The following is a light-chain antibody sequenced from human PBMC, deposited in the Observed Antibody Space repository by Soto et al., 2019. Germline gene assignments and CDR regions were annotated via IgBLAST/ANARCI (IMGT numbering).Light chain of an antibody. CDR2: SAS. J-gene: IGKJ3*01. V-gene: IGKV3-15*01. CDR3: QQYTNWPFT. Sequence: EIVMTQSPATLSVSPGERATLSCRASQSVRSNLAWYQQKPGQAPRLLIYSASTRATGIPARFSGSGSGTEFTLTISRQQSEDFAVYYCQQYTNWPFTFGPGTKVDIK. CDR1: QSVRSN.